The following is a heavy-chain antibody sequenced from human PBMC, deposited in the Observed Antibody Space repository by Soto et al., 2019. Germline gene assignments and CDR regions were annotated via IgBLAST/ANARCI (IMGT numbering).Heavy chain of an antibody. CDR3: ARLPYYDSSGYYYRIAFDI. CDR1: GGTFSSYA. D-gene: IGHD3-22*01. J-gene: IGHJ3*02. CDR2: IIPIFGTA. Sequence: QVQLVQSGAEVKKPGSSVKVSCKASGGTFSSYAISWVRQAPGQGLEWMGGIIPIFGTANYAQKFQGRVTITADESTSTGYMELSSLRSEDTAVYYCARLPYYDSSGYYYRIAFDIWGRGTMVTVSS. V-gene: IGHV1-69*01.